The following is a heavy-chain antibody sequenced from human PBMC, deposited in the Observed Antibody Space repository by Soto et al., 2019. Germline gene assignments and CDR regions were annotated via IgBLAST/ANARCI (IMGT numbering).Heavy chain of an antibody. D-gene: IGHD1-1*01. Sequence: QPWGSLRLSCASSGFTFSNYAMHWVRQAPGKGLEWVALTSYYGNNEYYTDSVKGRFTISRDNSKNTLFLQMNSPRPEDTAVYYCAKDKGVFNWATSYFDYWGQGALVTVSS. CDR2: TSYYGNNE. CDR1: GFTFSNYA. CDR3: AKDKGVFNWATSYFDY. J-gene: IGHJ4*02. V-gene: IGHV3-30*18.